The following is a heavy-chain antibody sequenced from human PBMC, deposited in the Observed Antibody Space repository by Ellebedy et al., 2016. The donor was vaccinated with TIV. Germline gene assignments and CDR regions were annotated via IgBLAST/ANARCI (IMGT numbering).Heavy chain of an antibody. D-gene: IGHD6-13*01. CDR2: IYPGDSDT. Sequence: GESLKISCKGSGYSFTSYWIGWVRQMPGKGLEWMGIIYPGDSDTRYSPSFQGQVTISADKSISTAYLQWSSLKASDTAMYYCARTLGIAAASGRFDPWGQGTLVTVSS. CDR3: ARTLGIAAASGRFDP. J-gene: IGHJ5*02. CDR1: GYSFTSYW. V-gene: IGHV5-51*01.